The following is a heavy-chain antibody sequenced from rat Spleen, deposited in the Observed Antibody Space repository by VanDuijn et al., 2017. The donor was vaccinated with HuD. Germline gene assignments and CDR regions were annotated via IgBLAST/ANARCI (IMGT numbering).Heavy chain of an antibody. D-gene: IGHD1-7*01. CDR1: GFTFSRYW. J-gene: IGHJ2*01. CDR3: AVAGYGY. Sequence: EVQLVESGGGLVQPGKSLKLSCVASGFTFSRYWMYWVRQAPGKGLEWVSSVSSDGVNTYYPDSVKGRFTISRDNAENKVYLQMNSLKCEDTATYYCAVAGYGYWGQGVMVTVSS. CDR2: VSSDGVNT. V-gene: IGHV5-58*01.